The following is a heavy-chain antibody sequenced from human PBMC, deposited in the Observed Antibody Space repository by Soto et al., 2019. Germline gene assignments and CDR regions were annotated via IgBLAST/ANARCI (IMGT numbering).Heavy chain of an antibody. CDR2: IWYDGSNK. CDR3: ARDRDGYNVDAFDI. V-gene: IGHV3-33*01. D-gene: IGHD5-12*01. Sequence: QVQLVESGGGVVQPGRSLRLSCAASGFTFSSYGMQWVRQAPVKGLEWVAVIWYDGSNKYDADSVKGRFTISRDNSKNTLYLQTNSLRAEDTAVYYCARDRDGYNVDAFDIWGQGTMVTVSS. CDR1: GFTFSSYG. J-gene: IGHJ3*02.